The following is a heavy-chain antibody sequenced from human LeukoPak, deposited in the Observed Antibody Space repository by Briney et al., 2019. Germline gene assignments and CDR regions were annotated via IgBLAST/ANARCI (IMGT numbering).Heavy chain of an antibody. V-gene: IGHV5-51*01. D-gene: IGHD3-9*01. Sequence: GEPLKISCKGSGYSFTGYWIGWVRQMPGKGLEWMGIIYPGDSDTRYSPSFQGQVTISADKSISTAYLQWSSLKASDTAMYYCARLSYYDILTDPLGYMDVWGKGTTVTVSS. J-gene: IGHJ6*03. CDR3: ARLSYYDILTDPLGYMDV. CDR1: GYSFTGYW. CDR2: IYPGDSDT.